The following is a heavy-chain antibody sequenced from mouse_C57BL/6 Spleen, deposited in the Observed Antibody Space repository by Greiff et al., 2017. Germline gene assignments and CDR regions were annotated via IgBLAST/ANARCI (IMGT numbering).Heavy chain of an antibody. CDR1: GYTFTSYW. Sequence: EVKLVESGTVLARPGASVKMSCKTSGYTFTSYWLHWVKQRPGQGLAWIGAIYPGNSDTSYNQKFKGKANLTAVTSASTAYMELSSLTNEDSAVYYCTKQYDYDVSWYYFDYWGQGTTLTVSS. CDR2: IYPGNSDT. V-gene: IGHV1-5*01. CDR3: TKQYDYDVSWYYFDY. D-gene: IGHD2-4*01. J-gene: IGHJ2*01.